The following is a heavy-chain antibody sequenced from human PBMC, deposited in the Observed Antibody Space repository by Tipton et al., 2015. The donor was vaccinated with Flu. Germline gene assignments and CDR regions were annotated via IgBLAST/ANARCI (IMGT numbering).Heavy chain of an antibody. Sequence: TLSLTCTVSGGSVSSSSYYWGWVRQPPGKGLEWIGSLYYRGSTYYNPSLKSRVTISVDTSKNQFFLRLTSVTAADTAVYFCARPRDYHSGSGVEPGAFDIWGQGTLVAVSS. CDR3: ARPRDYHSGSGVEPGAFDI. D-gene: IGHD3-10*01. CDR2: LYYRGST. J-gene: IGHJ3*02. CDR1: GGSVSSSSYY. V-gene: IGHV4-39*01.